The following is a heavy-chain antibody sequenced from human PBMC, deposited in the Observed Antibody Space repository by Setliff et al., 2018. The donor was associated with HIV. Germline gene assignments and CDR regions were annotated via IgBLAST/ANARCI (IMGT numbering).Heavy chain of an antibody. D-gene: IGHD1-26*01. V-gene: IGHV4-39*01. CDR2: IYYSGST. CDR3: ARPEEKANREFDY. J-gene: IGHJ4*02. CDR1: GGSIRSSSYY. Sequence: SSETLSLTCNVSGGSIRSSSYYWGWIRQPPGKGLEWIGNIYYSGSTYYNPSLKSRVTISVDTSKNQFSLKLSSVTAADTAVYYCARPEEKANREFDYWGQGTLVTVSS.